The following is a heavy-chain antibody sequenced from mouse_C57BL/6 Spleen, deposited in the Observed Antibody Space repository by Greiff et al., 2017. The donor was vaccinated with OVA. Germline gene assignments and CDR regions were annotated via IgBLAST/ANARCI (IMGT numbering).Heavy chain of an antibody. D-gene: IGHD1-1*01. CDR1: GYTFTDYE. Sequence: QVHVKQSGAELVRPGASVTLSCKASGYTFTDYEMHWVKQTPVHGLEWIGAIDPETGGTAYNQKFKGKAILTADKSSSTAYMELRSLTSEDSAVYYCTRSYGSDYWGQGTTLTVSS. V-gene: IGHV1-15*01. CDR3: TRSYGSDY. J-gene: IGHJ2*01. CDR2: IDPETGGT.